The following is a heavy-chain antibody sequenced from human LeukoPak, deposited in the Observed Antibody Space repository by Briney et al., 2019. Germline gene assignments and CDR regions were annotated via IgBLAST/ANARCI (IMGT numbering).Heavy chain of an antibody. Sequence: PSETLSLTCTVSGGSISSSSYYWGWIRQPPGKGLEWIGSIYYSGSTYYNPSLKSRVTISVDTSKNQFSLKLSSVTAADTAVYYCARHSSGWYFDYWGQGILVTVSS. CDR1: GGSISSSSYY. J-gene: IGHJ4*02. CDR2: IYYSGST. V-gene: IGHV4-39*01. D-gene: IGHD6-25*01. CDR3: ARHSSGWYFDY.